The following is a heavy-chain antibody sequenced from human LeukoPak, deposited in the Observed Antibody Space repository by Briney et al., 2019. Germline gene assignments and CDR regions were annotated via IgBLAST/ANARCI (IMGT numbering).Heavy chain of an antibody. CDR1: GFTFSSYG. CDR2: ISGSGGST. D-gene: IGHD6-19*01. CDR3: AVQWPPPSDDY. V-gene: IGHV3-23*01. Sequence: GGSLRLSCAASGFTFSSYGMHWVRQAPGKGLEWVSAISGSGGSTYYADSVKGRFTISRDNSKNTLYLQMNSLRAEDTAVYYCAVQWPPPSDDYWGQGTLVTVSS. J-gene: IGHJ4*02.